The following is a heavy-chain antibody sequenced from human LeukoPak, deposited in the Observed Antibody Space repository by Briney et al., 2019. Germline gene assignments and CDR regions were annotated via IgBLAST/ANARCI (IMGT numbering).Heavy chain of an antibody. D-gene: IGHD3-10*01. CDR2: ISGDGGSR. V-gene: IGHV3-43*02. Sequence: GGSLRLSCAASGFTFDDYVMHWVRQAPGKGLEWVSVISGDGGSRNDADSVKGRFTISRDNSKDSLFPEMDSLRSEDTAVYYCRGVKGVFEYWGQGTLVTVSS. CDR3: RGVKGVFEY. CDR1: GFTFDDYV. J-gene: IGHJ4*02.